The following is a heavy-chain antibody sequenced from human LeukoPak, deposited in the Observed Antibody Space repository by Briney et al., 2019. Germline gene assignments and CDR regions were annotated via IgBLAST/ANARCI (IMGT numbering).Heavy chain of an antibody. CDR1: GYTLTELS. CDR3: AQYCTNGVCRYYFDY. V-gene: IGHV1-24*01. D-gene: IGHD2-8*01. J-gene: IGHJ4*02. Sequence: ASVKVSCKVSGYTLTELSMHWVRQAPGKGLEWMGGFDPEDGETIYAQKFQCRVTMTEDTSTDTAYMELSSLRSEDTAVYYCAQYCTNGVCRYYFDYXXQGTLVTVSS. CDR2: FDPEDGET.